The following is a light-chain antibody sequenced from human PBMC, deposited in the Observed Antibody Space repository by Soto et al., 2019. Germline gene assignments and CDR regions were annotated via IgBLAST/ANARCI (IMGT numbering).Light chain of an antibody. CDR2: EVS. V-gene: IGLV2-8*01. CDR1: SSDVGGYKY. Sequence: QSALTQPHSASGSPGQSVTISCTGTSSDVGGYKYVSWYQQHPGKAPKLLIYEVSKRPSGVPDRLSGSKSGNTASLTVSGLEAADDDDYCCSSYAGSYNWVFGGGTKLTVL. CDR3: SSYAGSYNWV. J-gene: IGLJ3*02.